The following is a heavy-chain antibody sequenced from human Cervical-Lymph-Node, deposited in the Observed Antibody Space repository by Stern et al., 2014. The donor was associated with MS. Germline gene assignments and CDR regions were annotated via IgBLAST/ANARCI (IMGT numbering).Heavy chain of an antibody. CDR2: INTHTGGP. J-gene: IGHJ4*02. V-gene: IGHV7-4-1*02. CDR3: AGQGASGYGGSPTGY. Sequence: QVQLVQSGSELKKPGASVKVSCKASGYSFSTSAMTWVRQAPGQGLEWMGWINTHTGGPLYAQGFTGRFVFSLDPLVSTAYLQNRSLKAEDTGMYYWAGQGASGYGGSPTGYWGQGTLVTVSS. D-gene: IGHD5-12*01. CDR1: GYSFSTSA.